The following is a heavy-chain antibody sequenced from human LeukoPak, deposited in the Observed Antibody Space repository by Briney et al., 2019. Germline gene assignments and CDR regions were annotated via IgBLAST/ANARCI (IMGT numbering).Heavy chain of an antibody. CDR3: AKRTPRRRSGSYLWVFDY. CDR2: ISGSGGST. CDR1: GFTFSSYG. J-gene: IGHJ4*02. V-gene: IGHV3-23*01. Sequence: QTGGSLRLFCAASGFTFSSYGMSWVRQAPGKGLEWVSAISGSGGSTYYADSVKGRFTISRDNSKNTLYLQMNSLRAEDTAVYYCAKRTPRRRSGSYLWVFDYWGQGTLVTVSS. D-gene: IGHD1-26*01.